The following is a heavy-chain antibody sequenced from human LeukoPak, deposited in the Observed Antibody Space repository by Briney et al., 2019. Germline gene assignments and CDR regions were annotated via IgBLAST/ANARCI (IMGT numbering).Heavy chain of an antibody. CDR2: ISSTGSSV. CDR1: GFTFSSYG. Sequence: GGSLRLSCAASGFTFSSYGMSWVRQAPGKGLEWISYISSTGSSVQYADSVKGRFTLSRDNANNSLYLQMNSLKAEDTAVYYCARGARWGYYFDYWGQGNLVTVSS. CDR3: ARGARWGYYFDY. D-gene: IGHD4-23*01. J-gene: IGHJ4*02. V-gene: IGHV3-48*04.